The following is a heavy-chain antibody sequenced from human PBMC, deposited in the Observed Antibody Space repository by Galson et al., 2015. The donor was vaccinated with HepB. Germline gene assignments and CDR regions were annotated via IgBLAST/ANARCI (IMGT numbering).Heavy chain of an antibody. CDR2: ISSRGTIT. Sequence: SLRLSCAASGFTFSDYYLSWIRQAPGKGLEWVSYISSRGTITYYADSVKGRFTISRDSAKNSLYLEMDSLRAEDTAVYYCARDFPKSDFWSGYYYYGMDVWGQGTTVTVSS. CDR3: ARDFPKSDFWSGYYYYGMDV. CDR1: GFTFSDYY. V-gene: IGHV3-11*01. D-gene: IGHD3-3*01. J-gene: IGHJ6*02.